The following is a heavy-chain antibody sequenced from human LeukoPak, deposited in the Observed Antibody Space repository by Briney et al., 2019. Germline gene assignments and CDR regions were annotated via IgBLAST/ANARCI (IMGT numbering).Heavy chain of an antibody. J-gene: IGHJ6*02. CDR2: IKEDGSEK. CDR1: GFTFSTYA. Sequence: PGGSLRLSCAASGFTFSTYAMSWVRQAPGKGLEWVANIKEDGSEKYYVDSVKGRFTISRDNAKNSLYLQMESLRAEDTAVYYCARTGGFEAALPYFYFGLDVWGQGTTVTVSS. CDR3: ARTGGFEAALPYFYFGLDV. V-gene: IGHV3-7*01. D-gene: IGHD7-27*01.